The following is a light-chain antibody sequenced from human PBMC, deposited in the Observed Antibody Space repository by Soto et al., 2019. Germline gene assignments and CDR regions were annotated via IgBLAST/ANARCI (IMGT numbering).Light chain of an antibody. CDR2: DVS. CDR1: SSDVGGYNY. J-gene: IGLJ3*02. Sequence: QSVLTQPASVSESPGQSITISCTGTSSDVGGYNYVSWYQQHPGKAPNVMIYDVSNRPSGVSDRFSGSKSGTTASLTISGLQAEDEADYYCSSYTRSGTRVFYGGTEVTVL. V-gene: IGLV2-14*01. CDR3: SSYTRSGTRV.